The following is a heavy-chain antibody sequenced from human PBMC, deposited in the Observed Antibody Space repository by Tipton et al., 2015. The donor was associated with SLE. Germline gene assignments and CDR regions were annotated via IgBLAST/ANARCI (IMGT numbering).Heavy chain of an antibody. J-gene: IGHJ4*02. CDR1: GFTFSSYW. CDR3: AREGYSGYESWEMFDY. V-gene: IGHV3-7*01. D-gene: IGHD5-12*01. CDR2: TKQDGSEK. Sequence: SLRLSCAASGFTFSSYWMSWVRQAPGKGLEWVANTKQDGSEKYYVDSVKGRFTISRDNAKNSLYLQMNSLRAEDTAVYYCAREGYSGYESWEMFDYWGQGTLVTVSS.